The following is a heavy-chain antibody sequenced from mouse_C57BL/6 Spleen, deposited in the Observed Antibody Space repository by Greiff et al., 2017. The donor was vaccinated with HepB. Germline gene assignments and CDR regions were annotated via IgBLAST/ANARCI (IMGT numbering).Heavy chain of an antibody. J-gene: IGHJ2*01. Sequence: VQLQQPGAELVRPGSSVKLSCKASGYTFTSYWMDWVKQRPGQGLEWIGNIYPSDSETHYNQKFKDKATLTVDKSSSTAYMQLSSLTSEDSAVYYCARLSTVVQRGDYWGQGTTLTVSS. V-gene: IGHV1-61*01. D-gene: IGHD1-1*01. CDR2: IYPSDSET. CDR1: GYTFTSYW. CDR3: ARLSTVVQRGDY.